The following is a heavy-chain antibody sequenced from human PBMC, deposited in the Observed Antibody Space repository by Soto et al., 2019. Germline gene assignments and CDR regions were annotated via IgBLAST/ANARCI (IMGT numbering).Heavy chain of an antibody. CDR1: GGSISSGGYY. V-gene: IGHV4-31*03. D-gene: IGHD1-1*01. CDR3: ASRRGQMGKLDY. CDR2: IYYSGST. Sequence: SETLSLTCTVSGGSISSGGYYWSWIRQHPGKGLEWIGYIYYSGSTYYNPSLKSRVTISVDTSKNQFSLKLSSVTAATTAVYYGASRRGQMGKLDYWGQEALDTVSS. J-gene: IGHJ4*02.